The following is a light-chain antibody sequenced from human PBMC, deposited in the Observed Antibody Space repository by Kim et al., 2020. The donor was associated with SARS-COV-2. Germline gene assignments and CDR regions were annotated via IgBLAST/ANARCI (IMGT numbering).Light chain of an antibody. CDR3: QQYYSTPRT. J-gene: IGKJ2*01. CDR1: QSVLYSSNNKNY. CDR2: WAS. V-gene: IGKV4-1*01. Sequence: DIVMTQSPDSLAVSPGDRATINCKSSQSVLYSSNNKNYLAWYQQKPGQPPKLLIYWASTRESGVPDRFSGSGSGTDFTLTISSLQAEDVAVYYCQQYYSTPRTFGQGTKLEI.